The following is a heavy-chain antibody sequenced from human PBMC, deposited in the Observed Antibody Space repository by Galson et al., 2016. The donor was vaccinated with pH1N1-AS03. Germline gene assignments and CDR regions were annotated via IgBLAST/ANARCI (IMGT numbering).Heavy chain of an antibody. J-gene: IGHJ2*01. Sequence: ETLSLTCTVSGGSINSYSWTWLRQPPGKGLEWIGQIYYSGDIIYTPSLRSRVTISVDTSKNQLSLSLSSVIAADTAVYYFARAPGPLLVLSASLGPKYWYLDLWGRGTLVTVSS. V-gene: IGHV4-59*12. CDR1: GGSINSYS. CDR2: IYYSGDI. D-gene: IGHD2-21*02. CDR3: ARAPGPLLVLSASLGPKYWYLDL.